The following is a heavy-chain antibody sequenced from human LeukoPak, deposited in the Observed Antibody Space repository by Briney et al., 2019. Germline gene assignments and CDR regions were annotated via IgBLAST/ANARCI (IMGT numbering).Heavy chain of an antibody. CDR3: ARERRDAYNYHFDY. V-gene: IGHV4-59*01. D-gene: IGHD5-24*01. J-gene: IGHJ4*02. CDR1: GGSINSYY. CDR2: IYYSGDT. Sequence: PSETLSLTYTVSGGSINSYYWSWIRQPPGKGLEWIGYIYYSGDTDYNPSLKSRVTISVDTSKNQFSLKLSSVTAADTAVYYCARERRDAYNYHFDYWGQGTLVTVSS.